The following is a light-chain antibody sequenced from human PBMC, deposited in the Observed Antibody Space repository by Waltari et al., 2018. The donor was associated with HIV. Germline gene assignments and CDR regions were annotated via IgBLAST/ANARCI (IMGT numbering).Light chain of an antibody. Sequence: YELTQPPSVYVSPGQTANITCSGDKLGQKYAHWYQQKSGQSPVLLIYEDSKRRSGIPERFSGSISGDTATLTISGTQAEDEADYHCQAWDRSTVIFAGGTKLTVL. CDR2: EDS. CDR1: KLGQKY. V-gene: IGLV3-1*01. J-gene: IGLJ2*01. CDR3: QAWDRSTVI.